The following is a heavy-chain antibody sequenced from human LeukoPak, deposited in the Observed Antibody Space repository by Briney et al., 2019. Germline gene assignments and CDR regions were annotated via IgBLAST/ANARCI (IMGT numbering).Heavy chain of an antibody. CDR3: ARDGAYDFWSGYNYYYGMDV. D-gene: IGHD3-3*01. CDR2: IYTSGST. CDR1: GGSISSYY. J-gene: IGHJ6*02. Sequence: SETLSLTCTVSGGSISSYYWSWIRQPAGKGLEWIGRIYTSGSTNYNPSLKSRVTMSVDTSKNQFSLKLSSVTAADTAVYYCARDGAYDFWSGYNYYYGMDVWGQGTTVTVSS. V-gene: IGHV4-4*07.